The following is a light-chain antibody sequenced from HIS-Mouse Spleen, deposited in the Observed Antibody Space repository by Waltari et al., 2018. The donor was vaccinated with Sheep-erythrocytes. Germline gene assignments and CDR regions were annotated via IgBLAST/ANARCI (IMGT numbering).Light chain of an antibody. CDR3: QAWDSSTVV. V-gene: IGLV3-1*01. CDR2: QDS. J-gene: IGLJ2*01. CDR1: KLGDKY. Sequence: SYELTQPPSASVSPGPTASITCSGDKLGDKYACWYQQKPGHSPVLVIYQDSKRPSGIPERFSGSNSGNTATLTISGTQAMDEADYYCQAWDSSTVVFGGGTKLTVL.